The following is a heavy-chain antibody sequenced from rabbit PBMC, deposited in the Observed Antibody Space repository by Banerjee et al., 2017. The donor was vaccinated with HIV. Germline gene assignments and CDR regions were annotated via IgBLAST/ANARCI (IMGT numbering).Heavy chain of an antibody. V-gene: IGHV1S40*01. CDR3: ARDLAGVIGWNFNL. J-gene: IGHJ4*01. CDR2: IDPVVGST. CDR1: GFDFSRYY. Sequence: QALEESGGGLVQPGGSLKLSCKASGFDFSRYYMSWVRQAPGMGLEWIGYIDPVVGSTYYATWVNGQFTISRTSSTTVTLQMTSLTAADTASYFCARDLAGVIGWNFNLWGPGTLVTVS. D-gene: IGHD4-1*01.